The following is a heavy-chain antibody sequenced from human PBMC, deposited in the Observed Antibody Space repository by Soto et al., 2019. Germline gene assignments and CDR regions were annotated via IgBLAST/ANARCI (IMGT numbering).Heavy chain of an antibody. J-gene: IGHJ3*01. CDR2: ISYSGRT. CDR3: ARSAQWDGFDP. D-gene: IGHD2-8*01. V-gene: IGHV4-31*03. Sequence: QVQLQESGPGLVRPSQTLSLTCTVSAGSISTINYYWSWIRQHPEKGLEWIGYISYSGRTFYHSSRMSRVTISLDTPRKQFSLTLPSVTAAHTAVYYCARSAQWDGFDPWGQGTMVTVSS. CDR1: AGSISTINYY.